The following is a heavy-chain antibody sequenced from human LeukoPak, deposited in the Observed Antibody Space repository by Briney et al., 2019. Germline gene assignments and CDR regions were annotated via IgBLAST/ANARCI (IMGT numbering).Heavy chain of an antibody. J-gene: IGHJ4*02. CDR3: ARVRGSYHFDY. CDR1: GFTFSSYS. Sequence: GASLRLSCAASGFTFSSYSMNWVRQAPGKGLELVSYISSGSSTIYYADSVKGRFTISRDNAKNSLYLQMNSLRAEDTAVYYCARVRGSYHFDYWGQGTLVTVSS. CDR2: ISSGSSTI. V-gene: IGHV3-48*04. D-gene: IGHD1-26*01.